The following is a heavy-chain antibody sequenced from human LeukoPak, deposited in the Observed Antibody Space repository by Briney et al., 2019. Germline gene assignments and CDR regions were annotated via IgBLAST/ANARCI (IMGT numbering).Heavy chain of an antibody. V-gene: IGHV3-74*01. CDR3: ARVDYYYYYMDV. Sequence: PGGSLRLSCAASGFTFSSYWMHWVRQAPGKGLVWVSRINSDGSSTSYADSVKGRFTISRDNAKNTLYLQMNSLRAEDTAVYYCARVDYYYYYMDVWGKGTTVTISS. J-gene: IGHJ6*03. CDR1: GFTFSSYW. CDR2: INSDGSST.